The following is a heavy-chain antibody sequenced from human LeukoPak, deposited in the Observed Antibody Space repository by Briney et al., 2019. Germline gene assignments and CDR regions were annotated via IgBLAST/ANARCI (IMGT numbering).Heavy chain of an antibody. CDR1: GFTFSSYA. CDR3: AKDPGYQVVYCFDY. D-gene: IGHD2-2*01. V-gene: IGHV3-23*01. CDR2: ISGSGGST. Sequence: GGSLRLSCAASGFTFSSYAMSWVRQAPGKGLEWVSAISGSGGSTYYADSVKGRFTISRDNSKNTLYLQMNSLRVEDTAVYYCAKDPGYQVVYCFDYWGQGTLDTVSS. J-gene: IGHJ4*02.